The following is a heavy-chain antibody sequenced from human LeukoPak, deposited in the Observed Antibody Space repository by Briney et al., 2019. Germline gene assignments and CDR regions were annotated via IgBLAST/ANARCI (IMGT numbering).Heavy chain of an antibody. CDR1: GGSFSGYY. J-gene: IGHJ4*02. CDR2: INHSGST. Sequence: ETLSLTCAVYGGSFSGYYWSWIRQPPGKGLEWIGEINHSGSTNYNPSLKSRVTISVDTSKNQFSLKLSSVTAADTAVYYCARGGDDSWHHLGPFDYWGQGTLVTVSS. V-gene: IGHV4-34*01. D-gene: IGHD6-13*01. CDR3: ARGGDDSWHHLGPFDY.